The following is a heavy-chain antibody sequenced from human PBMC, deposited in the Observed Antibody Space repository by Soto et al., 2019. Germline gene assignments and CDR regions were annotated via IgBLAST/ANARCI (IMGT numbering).Heavy chain of an antibody. CDR3: ARGGAVARHFDY. V-gene: IGHV4-34*01. CDR2: INHSGST. D-gene: IGHD6-19*01. J-gene: IGHJ4*02. CDR1: GGSFSGYY. Sequence: SETLSLTCAVYGGSFSGYYWSWIRQPPGKGLEWIGEINHSGSTNYNPSLKSRVTISVDTSKNQFSLKLSSVTAADTAVYCCARGGAVARHFDYWGQGTLVTVSS.